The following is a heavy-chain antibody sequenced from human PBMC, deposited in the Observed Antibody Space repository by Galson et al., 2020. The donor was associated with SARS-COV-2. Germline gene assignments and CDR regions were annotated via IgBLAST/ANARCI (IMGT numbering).Heavy chain of an antibody. D-gene: IGHD6-13*01. Sequence: GGSLRLSCAASGFTVSSNYMSWVRQAPGKGLEWVSVIYSGGSTYYADSVKGRFTISRDNSKNTLYLQMNSLRAEDTAVYYCAGDLPPRIAAAGTSWGQGTLVTVSS. V-gene: IGHV3-53*01. CDR2: IYSGGST. CDR3: AGDLPPRIAAAGTS. J-gene: IGHJ4*02. CDR1: GFTVSSNY.